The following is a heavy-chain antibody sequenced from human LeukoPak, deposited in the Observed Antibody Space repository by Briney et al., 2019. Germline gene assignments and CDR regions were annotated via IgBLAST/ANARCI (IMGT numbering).Heavy chain of an antibody. CDR3: ARGHQPPYYGMDV. CDR2: IIPILGIA. J-gene: IGHJ6*02. V-gene: IGHV1-69*02. Sequence: ASVKVSCKASGGTFSSFTISWVRQAPGQGLEWMGRIIPILGIANYAQKFQGRVTITADKSTSTAYMELSSLRSEDTAVFYCARGHQPPYYGMDVWGQGTTVTVSS. CDR1: GGTFSSFT.